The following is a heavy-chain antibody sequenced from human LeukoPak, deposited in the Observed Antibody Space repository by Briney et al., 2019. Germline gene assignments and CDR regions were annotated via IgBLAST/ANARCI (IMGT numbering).Heavy chain of an antibody. CDR2: ISSSSSTI. V-gene: IGHV3-48*01. J-gene: IGHJ4*02. CDR1: GFGLDDYA. Sequence: GGSLRLSCVAFGFGLDDYAMHWVRQPPGKGLEWVSYISSSSSTIYYADSVKGRFTISRDNAKNSLYLQMNSLRAEDTAVYYCAKVLTGPYCSSTSCYTRVEYYFDYWGQGTLVTVSS. CDR3: AKVLTGPYCSSTSCYTRVEYYFDY. D-gene: IGHD2-2*02.